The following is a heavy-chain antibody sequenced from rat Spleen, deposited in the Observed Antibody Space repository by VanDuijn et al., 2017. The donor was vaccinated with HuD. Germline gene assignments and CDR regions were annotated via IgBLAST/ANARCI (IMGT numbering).Heavy chain of an antibody. J-gene: IGHJ3*01. Sequence: EVQLVESGGGLVQPGRSLKLSCAASGFTFSNYDMAWVRQAPTKGLVWFASISTGGGNTYYRDSVKGRFTISRDNAKSTLYLQMDSLRSEDTATYYCARHGIYNNYGWFAYWGQGTLVTVSS. V-gene: IGHV5S23*01. CDR1: GFTFSNYD. CDR3: ARHGIYNNYGWFAY. D-gene: IGHD1-10*01. CDR2: ISTGGGNT.